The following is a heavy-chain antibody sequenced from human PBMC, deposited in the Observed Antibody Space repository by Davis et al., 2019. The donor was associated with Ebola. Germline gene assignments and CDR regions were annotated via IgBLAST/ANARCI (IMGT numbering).Heavy chain of an antibody. D-gene: IGHD3-3*01. Sequence: PGGSLRLPCEASGFAFNEYAMNWVRQAPGKGLEWLAVISFDGRYNFYAGAVKGRFTISRDNSKNTVNLQMNSLGREDTAVYYCARGKLRLLESPLMDVWGQGTTVTVSS. CDR3: ARGKLRLLESPLMDV. J-gene: IGHJ6*02. CDR1: GFAFNEYA. CDR2: ISFDGRYN. V-gene: IGHV3-30*04.